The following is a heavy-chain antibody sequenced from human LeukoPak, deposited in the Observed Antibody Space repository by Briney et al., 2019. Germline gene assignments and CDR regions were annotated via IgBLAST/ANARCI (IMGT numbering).Heavy chain of an antibody. V-gene: IGHV3-30*18. CDR3: AKDPGYGSGSYLDY. Sequence: GGSLRLSCAASGFTFSSYGMHWFRQAPGKGLEWVAVISYDGSNKYYADSVKGRFTISRDNSKNTLYLQMNSLRAEDTAVYYCAKDPGYGSGSYLDYWGQGTLVTVSS. D-gene: IGHD3-10*01. J-gene: IGHJ4*02. CDR2: ISYDGSNK. CDR1: GFTFSSYG.